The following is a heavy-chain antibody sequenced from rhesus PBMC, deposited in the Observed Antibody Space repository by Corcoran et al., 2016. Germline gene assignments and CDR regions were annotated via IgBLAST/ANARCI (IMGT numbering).Heavy chain of an antibody. CDR3: ALIAGISFYYFDY. Sequence: QVQLQESGPGLVKPSETLSLTCAASGYSISSNYWSWIRQPPGKGLEWIGYIYGSSRSTHSTPSLKSRVTISTDTSKSQFSLKLSSVTAADTAVYYCALIAGISFYYFDYWGQGVLVTVSS. J-gene: IGHJ4*01. CDR1: GYSISSNY. D-gene: IGHD1-1-1*01. V-gene: IGHV4-147*01. CDR2: IYGSSRST.